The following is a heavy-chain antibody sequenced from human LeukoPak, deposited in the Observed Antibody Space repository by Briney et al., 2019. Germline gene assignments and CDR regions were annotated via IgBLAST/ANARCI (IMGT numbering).Heavy chain of an antibody. V-gene: IGHV1-2*02. CDR2: INPNSGGT. D-gene: IGHD6-19*01. CDR3: ARVSVAGTPDRDYFDY. Sequence: ASVKVSCKASGYTFTGYYMHWVRQAPGQGLEWMGCINPNSGGTNYAQKFQGRVTMTGDTSISTAYMELSRLRSDDTAAYYCARVSVAGTPDRDYFDYWGQGTLVTVSS. J-gene: IGHJ4*02. CDR1: GYTFTGYY.